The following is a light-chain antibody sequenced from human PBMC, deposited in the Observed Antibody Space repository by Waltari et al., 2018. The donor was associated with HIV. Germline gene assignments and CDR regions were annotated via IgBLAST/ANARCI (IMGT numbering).Light chain of an antibody. V-gene: IGKV1D-12*01. CDR3: QQTNTFPWT. Sequence: DIQMTQSPSSVSASVGDRVTITCRASQDISTWLAWYQQKPGKAPNLLIPGSSYLESGVPSRFSGSESGTTFTLTINSLQTEDFATYFCQQTNTFPWTFGQGTRVDIK. CDR2: GSS. CDR1: QDISTW. J-gene: IGKJ1*01.